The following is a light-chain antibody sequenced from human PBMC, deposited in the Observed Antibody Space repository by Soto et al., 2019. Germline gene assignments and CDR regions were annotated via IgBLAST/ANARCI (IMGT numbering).Light chain of an antibody. Sequence: QSVLTQPPSVSGAPGQRVTISCSGSSSNIGAGYDVNWYRQLPGTAPKLLIYGNSDRPSGVPDRFSGSKSGTSASLAITGLQAEDEADYFCTSYTRSNTWVFGGGTKLTVL. V-gene: IGLV1-40*01. CDR3: TSYTRSNTWV. CDR1: SSNIGAGYD. J-gene: IGLJ3*02. CDR2: GNS.